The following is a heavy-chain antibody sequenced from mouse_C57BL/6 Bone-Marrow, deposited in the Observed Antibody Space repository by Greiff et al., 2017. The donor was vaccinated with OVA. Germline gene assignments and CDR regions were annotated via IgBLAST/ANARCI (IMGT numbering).Heavy chain of an antibody. CDR1: GYAFSSSW. J-gene: IGHJ1*03. CDR3: AREGSSYVGYFDG. V-gene: IGHV1-82*01. D-gene: IGHD1-1*01. Sequence: VQLQQSGPELVKPGASVKISCKASGYAFSSSWMNWVKQRPGKGLEWIGRIYPGDGDTNYNGKFKGKATLTADKSSSTAYMQLSSLTSEDSAVYFCAREGSSYVGYFDGWGTGTTVTVSS. CDR2: IYPGDGDT.